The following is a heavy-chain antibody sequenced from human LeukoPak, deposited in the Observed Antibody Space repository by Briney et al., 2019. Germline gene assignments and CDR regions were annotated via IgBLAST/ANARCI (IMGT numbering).Heavy chain of an antibody. D-gene: IGHD3-10*01. Sequence: GGSLRLSCAASGFTVSSNYMSWVRQAPGKGLEWVSVIYSGGSTYYADSVKGRFTISRDNSKNTLYLQMNSLRAEDTAVYYCASQYGSGSYFHPNWFDPLGPGNPGHRLL. CDR2: IYSGGST. CDR3: ASQYGSGSYFHPNWFDP. J-gene: IGHJ5*02. V-gene: IGHV3-66*04. CDR1: GFTVSSNY.